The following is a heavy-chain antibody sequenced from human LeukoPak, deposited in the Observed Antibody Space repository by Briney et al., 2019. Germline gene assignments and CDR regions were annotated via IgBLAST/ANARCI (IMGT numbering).Heavy chain of an antibody. V-gene: IGHV4-34*01. J-gene: IGHJ6*03. CDR3: ARAFADIVVVPAAPTYYYYYYMDV. Sequence: SETLSLTCAVYGGSFIGYYWSWIRQPPGKGLEWIGEINHSGSTNYNPSLKSRVTISIDTSKTQFSLKLSSVTAADTAVYYCARAFADIVVVPAAPTYYYYYYMDVWGKGATVTISS. D-gene: IGHD2-2*01. CDR2: INHSGST. CDR1: GGSFIGYY.